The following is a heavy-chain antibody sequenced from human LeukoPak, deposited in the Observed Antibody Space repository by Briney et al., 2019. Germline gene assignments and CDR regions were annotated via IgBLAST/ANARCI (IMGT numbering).Heavy chain of an antibody. CDR1: GFTFGDYA. CDR3: TRDLYYSSGWYFDY. V-gene: IGHV3-49*04. J-gene: IGHJ4*02. CDR2: IRSKAYGGTT. D-gene: IGHD6-19*01. Sequence: PGGSLRLSCTASGFTFGDYAMGWVRQAPGKGLEWVGFIRSKAYGGTTEYAASVKGRFTISRDDSKSIAYLQMNSLKTEDTAVYYCTRDLYYSSGWYFDYWGQGTLVTVSS.